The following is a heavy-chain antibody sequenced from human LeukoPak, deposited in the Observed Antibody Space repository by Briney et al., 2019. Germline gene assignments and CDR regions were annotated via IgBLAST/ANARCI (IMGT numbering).Heavy chain of an antibody. D-gene: IGHD3-9*01. V-gene: IGHV3-23*01. CDR1: GFTFSSYG. J-gene: IGHJ4*02. CDR2: ISGSGGST. CDR3: AKDRNVLRHFDWSIFDY. Sequence: GGSLRLSCAASGFTFSSYGMSWVRQAPGKGLEWVSAISGSGGSTYYADSVKGRFTISRDNSKNTLYLQMNSLRAEDTAVYYCAKDRNVLRHFDWSIFDYWGQGTLVTVSS.